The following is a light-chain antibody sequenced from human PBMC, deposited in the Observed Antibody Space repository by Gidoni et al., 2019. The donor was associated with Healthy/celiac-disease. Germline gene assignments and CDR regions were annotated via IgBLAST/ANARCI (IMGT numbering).Light chain of an antibody. Sequence: DIQTTQSPSSLSASVGDRVTITCQASQDISNYLHWYQQKPGKAPKLLIYEASNLETGVPSRFSGSGSGTDFTFTISSLQPEDIATYYCQQYDNLPVTFGQGTKVEIK. CDR3: QQYDNLPVT. V-gene: IGKV1-33*01. CDR1: QDISNY. J-gene: IGKJ1*01. CDR2: EAS.